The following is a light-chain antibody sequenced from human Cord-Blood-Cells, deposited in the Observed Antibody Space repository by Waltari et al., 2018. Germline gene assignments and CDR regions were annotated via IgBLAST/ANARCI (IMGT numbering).Light chain of an antibody. Sequence: QSALTQPASVSGSPGQSITISCTGTSSDVGGYNYVSWYQQHPGKAPKLSIYEVSNRPSGGSNRFSGSNSGNTASLTISGLQAEDEADYYCSSYTSSSTLVFGGGTKLTVL. J-gene: IGLJ2*01. CDR1: SSDVGGYNY. CDR2: EVS. V-gene: IGLV2-14*01. CDR3: SSYTSSSTLV.